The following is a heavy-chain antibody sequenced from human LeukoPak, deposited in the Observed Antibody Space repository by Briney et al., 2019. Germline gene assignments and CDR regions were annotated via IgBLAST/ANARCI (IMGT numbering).Heavy chain of an antibody. CDR1: GGSISSYY. Sequence: SETLSLTCTVSGGSISSYYWDWIRQPPGKGLEWIGYIYSSGGTNYNPSLKSRVTISVDTSKNQFSLRLRSVTAADTARYYCARHNVYCSGGRCYPNWFDPWGQGTLVTVSS. CDR2: IYSSGGT. CDR3: ARHNVYCSGGRCYPNWFDP. V-gene: IGHV4-59*08. J-gene: IGHJ5*02. D-gene: IGHD2-15*01.